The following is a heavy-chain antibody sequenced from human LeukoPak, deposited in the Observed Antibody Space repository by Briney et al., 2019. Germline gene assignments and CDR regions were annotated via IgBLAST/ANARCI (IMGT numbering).Heavy chain of an antibody. CDR1: GFTFSSNY. V-gene: IGHV3-53*01. J-gene: IGHJ6*02. D-gene: IGHD4-11*01. CDR2: IYSGGST. Sequence: PGGSLRLSCAASGFTFSSNYMSWVRQAPGKGLEWVSVIYSGGSTYYADSVKGRFTISRDNSKNTLYLQMNSLRAEDTAVYYCARDRRDYSVLSYYYYGMDVWGQGTTVTVSS. CDR3: ARDRRDYSVLSYYYYGMDV.